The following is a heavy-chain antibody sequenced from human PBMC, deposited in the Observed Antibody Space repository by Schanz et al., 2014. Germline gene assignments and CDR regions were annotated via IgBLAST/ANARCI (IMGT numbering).Heavy chain of an antibody. CDR1: GYPFTSDD. CDR3: ARVSMEFERGKSYYYYMDV. J-gene: IGHJ6*03. V-gene: IGHV1-8*01. D-gene: IGHD3-10*01. Sequence: QVQLVQSGAEVKKPGASVKVSCRASGYPFTSDDITWVRQAPGQGLEWMGWMNPNSGDTGYPRKFQARVTMTRNTSISTAYMELNSLTSEDTAVYYCARVSMEFERGKSYYYYMDVWGRGTTVTVSS. CDR2: MNPNSGDT.